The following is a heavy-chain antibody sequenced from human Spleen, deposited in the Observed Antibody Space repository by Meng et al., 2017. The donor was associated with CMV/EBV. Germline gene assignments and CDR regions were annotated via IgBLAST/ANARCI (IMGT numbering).Heavy chain of an antibody. D-gene: IGHD1-14*01. CDR1: GDSMLGSDST. CDR3: ARDNGPRTHALDI. J-gene: IGHJ3*02. Sequence: SGDSMLGSDSTWSWIRQPPGKALEWIGNIYYSGSTYFNPSLKTRVIVSLDTSKRQFSLKLTSVTAADTAVYYCARDNGPRTHALDIWGQGTMVTVSS. CDR2: IYYSGST. V-gene: IGHV4-30-4*08.